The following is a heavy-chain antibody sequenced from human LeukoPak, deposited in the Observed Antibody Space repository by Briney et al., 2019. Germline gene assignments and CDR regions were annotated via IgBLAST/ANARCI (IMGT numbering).Heavy chain of an antibody. CDR1: GGTFSSYA. J-gene: IGHJ4*02. CDR3: ARGFRDGYNYYFYF. D-gene: IGHD5-24*01. CDR2: IIPIFGTA. V-gene: IGHV1-69*13. Sequence: SVKVSCKASGGTFSSYAISWVRQAPGQGLEWMGGIIPIFGTANYAQKFQGRVTITADESTSTAYMGLSSLRSEDTAVYYCARGFRDGYNYYFYFWGQGTLGTVSS.